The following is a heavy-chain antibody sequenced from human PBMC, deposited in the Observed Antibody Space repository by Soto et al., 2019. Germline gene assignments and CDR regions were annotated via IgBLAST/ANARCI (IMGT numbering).Heavy chain of an antibody. J-gene: IGHJ4*02. CDR3: TKPPSIKYGFDY. CDR2: ISSSSGST. Sequence: EVQLVESGGGLVQPGGSLRLSCAASGFSFRGYGLTWVRQAPGKGLEWVSAISSSSGSTFYADSVKGRFIISRDNSKNPLYLQRNSLRVEDTAVYYCTKPPSIKYGFDYWGQGNRVAVSS. CDR1: GFSFRGYG. V-gene: IGHV3-23*04. D-gene: IGHD1-20*01.